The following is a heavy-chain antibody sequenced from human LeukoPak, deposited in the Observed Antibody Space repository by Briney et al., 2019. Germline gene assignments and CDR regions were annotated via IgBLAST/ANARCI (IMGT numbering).Heavy chain of an antibody. J-gene: IGHJ6*03. CDR1: VGSFSGYY. D-gene: IGHD5-12*01. V-gene: IGHV4-34*01. CDR3: ARQSNLVATFYYYYYMDV. Sequence: PSETLSLTCAVYVGSFSGYYWTWIRQPPGKGLEWIGEINHSGSTNYNPSLKSRVTMSVDASKNQFSLKLSSVTAADTAVYYCARQSNLVATFYYYYYMDVWGEGTTVTVSS. CDR2: INHSGST.